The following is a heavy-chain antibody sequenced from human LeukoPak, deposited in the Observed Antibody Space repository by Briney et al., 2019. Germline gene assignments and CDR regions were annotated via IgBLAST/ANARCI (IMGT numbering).Heavy chain of an antibody. CDR3: ARVVGRVYYDSSGNFDY. CDR1: GGSISSSSYY. CDR2: IYYSGST. J-gene: IGHJ4*02. Sequence: SETLSLTCTVSGGSISSSSYYWGWIRQPPGKGLEWIGSIYYSGSTYYNPSLKSRVTISVDTSKNQFSLKLSSVTAADTAVYYCARVVGRVYYDSSGNFDYWGQGTLVTVSS. V-gene: IGHV4-39*07. D-gene: IGHD3-22*01.